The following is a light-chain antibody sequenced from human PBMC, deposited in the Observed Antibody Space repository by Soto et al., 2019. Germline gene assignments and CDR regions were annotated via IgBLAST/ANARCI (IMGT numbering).Light chain of an antibody. V-gene: IGKV1-8*01. CDR3: QQYYSYLIT. CDR1: QGISSY. CDR2: AAS. Sequence: AIRMTQSPSSFSASTGDRVTITCRASQGISSYLVWYQQKPGKAPKLLIYAASTLQSGVPSRFSGSGSGTDFTLTISCLQSEDFATYYCQQYYSYLITFGQGTRLEIK. J-gene: IGKJ5*01.